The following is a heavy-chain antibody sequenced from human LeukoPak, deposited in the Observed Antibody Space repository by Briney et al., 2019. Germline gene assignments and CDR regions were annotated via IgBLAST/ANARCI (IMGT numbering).Heavy chain of an antibody. V-gene: IGHV4-59*12. CDR2: IYYSGST. J-gene: IGHJ4*02. CDR1: GGSISSYY. D-gene: IGHD2-2*01. Sequence: SETLSLTCTVSGGSISSYYWSWIRQPPGKGLEWIGYIYYSGSTNYSPSLKSRVTISVDTSKNQFSLKLTSVTAADTAVYYCARSPATSWSNFDYWGQGSLVTVSS. CDR3: ARSPATSWSNFDY.